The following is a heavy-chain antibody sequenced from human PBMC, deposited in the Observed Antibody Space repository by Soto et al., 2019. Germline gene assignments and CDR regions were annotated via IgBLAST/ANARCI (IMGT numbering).Heavy chain of an antibody. CDR2: ISHDGSNK. D-gene: IGHD2-21*02. CDR1: GFIFSSYG. J-gene: IGHJ4*02. CDR3: STSYCGGDCQKALDY. V-gene: IGHV3-30*19. Sequence: PGGSLRLSCAASGFIFSSYGMHLVRQPPCKGLEWVAVISHDGSNKYFADSVKGRFTISRDNSQNTLYLQMNSLRAENTAVYYCSTSYCGGDCQKALDYWGQGTLVTVSS.